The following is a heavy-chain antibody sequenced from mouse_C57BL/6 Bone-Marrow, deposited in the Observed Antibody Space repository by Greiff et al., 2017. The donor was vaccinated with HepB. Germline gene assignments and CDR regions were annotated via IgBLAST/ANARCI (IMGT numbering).Heavy chain of an antibody. CDR3: ARGGYYPWYFDV. D-gene: IGHD2-3*01. Sequence: DVKLQESGGDLVKPGGSLKLSCAASGFTFSSYGMSWVRQTPDKRLEWVATISSGGSYTYYPDNAKNTLYLQMSSLKSEGTAMYYCARGGYYPWYFDVWGTGTTVTVSS. CDR2: ISSGGSYT. CDR1: GFTFSSYG. V-gene: IGHV5-6*02. J-gene: IGHJ1*03.